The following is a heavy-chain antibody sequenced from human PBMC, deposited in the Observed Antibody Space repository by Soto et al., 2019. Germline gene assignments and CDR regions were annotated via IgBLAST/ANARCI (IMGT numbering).Heavy chain of an antibody. V-gene: IGHV1-18*01. CDR3: ARDEAYKWNDGGWFDP. CDR1: GYTFTSYG. Sequence: QVQLVQSGAEVKKPGASVKVSCKASGYTFTSYGISWVRQASGQGLEWMGWISAHNGTTKYAQKLQGRITMTTDTSPSTAYMELRSLRSDDTAVYYCARDEAYKWNDGGWFDPWGQGALVTVSS. D-gene: IGHD1-1*01. J-gene: IGHJ5*02. CDR2: ISAHNGTT.